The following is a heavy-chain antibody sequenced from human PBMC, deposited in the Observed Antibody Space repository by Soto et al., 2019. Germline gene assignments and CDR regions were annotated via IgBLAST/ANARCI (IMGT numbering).Heavy chain of an antibody. V-gene: IGHV3-9*01. Sequence: EVQLVESGGGLVQPGRSLRLSCAASGFTFDDYAMHWVRLVPGKGLQWVSGLSWNGVTIGYAASVKGLFTISRDNAKKSLYLQMNGVRPDDSAFYYCAASRGFDSSDYSGFHYGMDVWGLGTTVTVS. CDR2: LSWNGVTI. D-gene: IGHD3-22*01. J-gene: IGHJ6*02. CDR3: AASRGFDSSDYSGFHYGMDV. CDR1: GFTFDDYA.